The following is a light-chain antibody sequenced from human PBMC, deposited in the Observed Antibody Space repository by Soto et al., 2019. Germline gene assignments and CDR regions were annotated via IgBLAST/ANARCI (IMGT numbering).Light chain of an antibody. Sequence: QSALTQPASVSGSPGQSITISCTGTSSDVGSYNLVSWYQQHPGNAPKLMIYEGSKRPSGVSNRFFGSKSGNTASLTISGLQDEDAADYYCCSFARGSTLVFGGGTKLTVL. CDR1: SSDVGSYNL. V-gene: IGLV2-23*01. CDR3: CSFARGSTLV. CDR2: EGS. J-gene: IGLJ3*02.